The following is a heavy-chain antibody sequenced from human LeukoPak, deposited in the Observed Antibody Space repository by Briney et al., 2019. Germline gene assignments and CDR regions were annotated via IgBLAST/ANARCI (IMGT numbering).Heavy chain of an antibody. CDR3: ARALVGYYYDSSGYYGFDY. CDR1: GYTFTGYY. Sequence: ASVKVSCKASGYTFTGYYMHWVRQAPGQGLEWMGWINPNSGGTNYAQKFQGRVTMTRDTSISTAYMELSRLRSDDTAVYYCARALVGYYYDSSGYYGFDYWGQGTLVTVSS. CDR2: INPNSGGT. D-gene: IGHD3-22*01. V-gene: IGHV1-2*02. J-gene: IGHJ4*02.